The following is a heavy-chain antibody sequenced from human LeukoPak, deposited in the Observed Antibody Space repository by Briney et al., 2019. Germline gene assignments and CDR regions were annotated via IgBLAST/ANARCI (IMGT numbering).Heavy chain of an antibody. J-gene: IGHJ3*01. V-gene: IGHV3-23*01. CDR3: AKARVAAAGTGAFDV. CDR1: GITVNNYG. D-gene: IGHD6-13*01. Sequence: GGSLRLSCAASGITVNNYGMTWVRQAPGKGLEWVSALSATDGSEQYADYVRGRCSICRDNSKNSLYLEINSLGDEDTAVYFCAKARVAAAGTGAFDVWGQGTTVTVSS. CDR2: LSATDGSE.